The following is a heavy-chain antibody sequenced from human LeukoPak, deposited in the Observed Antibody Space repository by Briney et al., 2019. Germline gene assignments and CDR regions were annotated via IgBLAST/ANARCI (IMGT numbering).Heavy chain of an antibody. V-gene: IGHV1-69*06. CDR1: GGTFSSYA. D-gene: IGHD1-26*01. CDR2: IIPIFGTA. CDR3: AKATYGSNSPRWFPTALDY. J-gene: IGHJ4*02. Sequence: ASVKVSCKASGGTFSSYAISWVRHAPGQGLEWMGGIIPIFGTANYAQKFQGRVTITADKSTRTAYMELSSLRSEDTAVYYCAKATYGSNSPRWFPTALDYWGQGTLITVSS.